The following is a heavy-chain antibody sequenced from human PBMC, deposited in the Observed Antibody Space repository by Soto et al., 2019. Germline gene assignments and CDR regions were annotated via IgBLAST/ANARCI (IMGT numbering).Heavy chain of an antibody. CDR1: GFTFDDYA. Sequence: EVQLVESGGGLVQPGRSLRLSCAASGFTFDDYAMHWVRQAPGKGLEWVSGISWNSGSIGYADSVKGRFTISRDNAKNSLYLQMNSLRAEDTALYYCAKDRLFDPWGQGTLVTVSS. CDR2: ISWNSGSI. D-gene: IGHD3-16*01. J-gene: IGHJ5*02. CDR3: AKDRLFDP. V-gene: IGHV3-9*01.